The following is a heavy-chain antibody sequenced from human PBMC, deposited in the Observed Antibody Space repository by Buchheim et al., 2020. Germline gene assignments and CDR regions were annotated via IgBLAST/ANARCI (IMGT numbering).Heavy chain of an antibody. CDR3: ARDQGDLVNVYFDP. J-gene: IGHJ5*02. CDR1: GFTFSSYA. CDR2: ISGSGTNI. V-gene: IGHV3-23*01. D-gene: IGHD5-12*01. Sequence: EVQLLESGGGLVQPGGSLRLSCAASGFTFSSYAMSWVRQAPGKGLEWVSAISGSGTNINYADSVKGRFTISRDNAKNSLSLQMNSLRAEDTALYYCARDQGDLVNVYFDPWGQGTL.